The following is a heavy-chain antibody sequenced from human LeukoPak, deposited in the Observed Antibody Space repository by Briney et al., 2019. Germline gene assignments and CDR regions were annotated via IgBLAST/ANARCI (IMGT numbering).Heavy chain of an antibody. CDR3: TINSRFQVWLEDY. CDR1: GFTFGDYA. CDR2: IRSKAYGGTT. V-gene: IGHV3-49*04. J-gene: IGHJ4*02. D-gene: IGHD6-19*01. Sequence: QAGGSLRLSCTASGFTFGDYAMSWVRQAPGKGLEWVGFIRSKAYGGTTEYAASVKGRFTISRDDSKSIVYLQMNSLRTEDTGVYYCTINSRFQVWLEDYWGQGNLVTVSS.